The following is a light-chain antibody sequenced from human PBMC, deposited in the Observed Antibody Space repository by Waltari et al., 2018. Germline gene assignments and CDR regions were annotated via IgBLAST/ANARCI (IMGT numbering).Light chain of an antibody. CDR3: GTWDSSLSGAV. CDR1: SSNIGNNY. J-gene: IGLJ7*01. V-gene: IGLV1-51*02. Sequence: QSVLTQPPSVSAAPGQRVTISCSGGSSNIGNNYVSWYRQFPGTAPKLPIYENTERPSGIPGRFSGSKSRTSATLDITGLQAGDEADYCCGTWDSSLSGAVFGGGTHLTVL. CDR2: ENT.